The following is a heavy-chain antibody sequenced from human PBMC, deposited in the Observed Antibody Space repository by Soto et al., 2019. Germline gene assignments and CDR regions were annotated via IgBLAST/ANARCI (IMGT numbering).Heavy chain of an antibody. V-gene: IGHV3-43*02. CDR2: ITWNGGNT. Sequence: PGGSLRLSCAASGFTFSSYAMSWVRQAPGKGLEWVSLITWNGGNTYYADSVKGRFTISRDGTTESVSLQMTSLKREDTGLYYCARETLSFGSALDVWGQGTMVTVSS. D-gene: IGHD3-3*01. CDR3: ARETLSFGSALDV. CDR1: GFTFSSYA. J-gene: IGHJ6*02.